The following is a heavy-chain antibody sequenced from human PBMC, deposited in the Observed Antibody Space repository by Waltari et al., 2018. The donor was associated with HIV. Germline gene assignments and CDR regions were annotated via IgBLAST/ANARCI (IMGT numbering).Heavy chain of an antibody. CDR3: HRRGKLFRGVVDLDV. J-gene: IGHJ6*02. V-gene: IGHV3-73*01. CDR1: GFSFSGVD. CDR2: IRTKADRFAT. Sequence: EVQLVQSGGDFVQPGGSLKVSCAASGFSFSGVDCHWVRQASGKGLEWIGRIRTKADRFATAYVASVKGRFIMSRDDSESKSYLQMSSLKIEDTAVYYCHRRGKLFRGVVDLDVWGQGTTVIVSS. D-gene: IGHD3-10*01.